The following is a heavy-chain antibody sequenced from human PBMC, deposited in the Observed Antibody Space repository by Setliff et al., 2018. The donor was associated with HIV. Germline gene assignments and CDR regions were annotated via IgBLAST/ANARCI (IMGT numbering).Heavy chain of an antibody. J-gene: IGHJ4*02. CDR2: ISGSGGDT. CDR1: GFTFSSYA. D-gene: IGHD3-10*01. Sequence: GGSLRLSCASSGFTFSSYAMTWVRQAPGKGLECVAVISGSGGDTYYADSVKGRLVISREKSKSTLYLQMNSLRAEDTAVYYCAKKTAAYTSGSWLHYWGQGTLVTVSS. CDR3: AKKTAAYTSGSWLHY. V-gene: IGHV3-23*01.